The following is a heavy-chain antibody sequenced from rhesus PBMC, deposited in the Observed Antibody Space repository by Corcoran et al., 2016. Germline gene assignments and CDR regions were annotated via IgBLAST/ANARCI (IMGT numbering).Heavy chain of an antibody. CDR1: GASISNNW. CDR2: VVGYGEGI. D-gene: IGHD4-35*01. CDR3: ARDRSFGNSYGLDS. V-gene: IGHV4-80*01. J-gene: IGHJ6*01. Sequence: QVQLQESGPGPVKPSETLSLTCTVSGASISNNWWSGSRQSPGQGLEWIGGVVGYGEGINNNPSLQSRITISKTASKNHFFLKLNSVTAADTAVYYCARDRSFGNSYGLDSWGQGVVVTVSS.